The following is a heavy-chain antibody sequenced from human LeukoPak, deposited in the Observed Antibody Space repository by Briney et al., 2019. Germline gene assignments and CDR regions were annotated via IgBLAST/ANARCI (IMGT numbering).Heavy chain of an antibody. D-gene: IGHD6-13*01. V-gene: IGHV5-51*01. CDR3: ATLHSSTWPIY. Sequence: GGSLEISCKASGSRFTNWWIGWVRQLPGKGLEWMGVIYPGDSDTRYSPSFQGQVTISADKAINTAYLQWSSLKASDTAIYYCATLHSSTWPIYWGQGTLVTVSS. CDR2: IYPGDSDT. CDR1: GSRFTNWW. J-gene: IGHJ4*02.